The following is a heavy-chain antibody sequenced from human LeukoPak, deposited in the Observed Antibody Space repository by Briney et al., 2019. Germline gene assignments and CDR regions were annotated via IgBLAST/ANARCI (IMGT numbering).Heavy chain of an antibody. CDR2: VGVVGDT. V-gene: IGHV3-13*01. CDR1: GFTLSTYW. D-gene: IGHD1-26*01. Sequence: GGSLRLSCAASGFTLSTYWMSWVRHSAGKGLEWVSAVGVVGDTFYTGSVKGRFTISRENAENSFFLQMNSLRAGDTAVYYCAREGRGSSADAFDLWGQGTMVTVSS. J-gene: IGHJ3*01. CDR3: AREGRGSSADAFDL.